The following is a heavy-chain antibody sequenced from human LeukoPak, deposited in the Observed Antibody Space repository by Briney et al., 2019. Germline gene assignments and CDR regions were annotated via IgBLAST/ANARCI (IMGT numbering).Heavy chain of an antibody. CDR3: ARGGGYCSSTSFLPLDY. D-gene: IGHD2-2*01. J-gene: IGHJ4*02. CDR1: GGSISCGDYY. Sequence: SQTLSLTCTVSGGSISCGDYYWSWIRQPPGKGLEWIGYIYYSGSTYYNPSLKSRVTISVDTSKNQFSLKLSSVTAADTAVYYCARGGGYCSSTSFLPLDYWGQGTLVTVSS. CDR2: IYYSGST. V-gene: IGHV4-30-4*08.